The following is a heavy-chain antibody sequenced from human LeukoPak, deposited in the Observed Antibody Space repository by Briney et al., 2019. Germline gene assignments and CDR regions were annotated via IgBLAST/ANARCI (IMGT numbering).Heavy chain of an antibody. CDR3: ARDLAAGGTYPHY. CDR1: GFTVSSNY. CDR2: IYGGGST. Sequence: GGSLRLSCAASGFTVSSNYMSWVRQAPGKGPEWVSVIYGGGSTYYADSVKGRFTISRDNSKNTPYLQMNSLRAEDTAVYYCARDLAAGGTYPHYWGQGTLVTVSS. V-gene: IGHV3-53*01. J-gene: IGHJ4*02. D-gene: IGHD6-13*01.